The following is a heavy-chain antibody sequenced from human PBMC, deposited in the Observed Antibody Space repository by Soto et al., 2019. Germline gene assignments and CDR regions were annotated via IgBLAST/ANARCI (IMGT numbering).Heavy chain of an antibody. J-gene: IGHJ4*02. Sequence: PGGSLRLSCAASGFTFSSYAMSWVRQAPGKGLEWVSAISGSGGSTYYADSVKGRFTISRDNSKNTLYLQMNSLRAEDTAVYYCAKGGNHDFWSGYFGPSFDYWGQGALVTVSS. CDR3: AKGGNHDFWSGYFGPSFDY. CDR1: GFTFSSYA. CDR2: ISGSGGST. V-gene: IGHV3-23*01. D-gene: IGHD3-3*01.